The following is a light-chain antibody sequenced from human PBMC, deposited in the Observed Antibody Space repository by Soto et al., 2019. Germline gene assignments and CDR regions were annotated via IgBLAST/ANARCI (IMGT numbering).Light chain of an antibody. CDR2: GAS. V-gene: IGKV3-15*01. Sequence: EIVMTQSPATLSVSPGERATLSSRASQRFSSNLAWYQQKPGQAPRLLIYGASTRATGIPARFSGSGSGTEFTLTISSLQSEDFAVYYCQQYNNWPLTFGGGTKVEIK. J-gene: IGKJ4*01. CDR3: QQYNNWPLT. CDR1: QRFSSN.